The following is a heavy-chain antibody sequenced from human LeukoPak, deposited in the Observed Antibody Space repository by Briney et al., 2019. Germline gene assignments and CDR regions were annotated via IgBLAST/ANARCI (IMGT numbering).Heavy chain of an antibody. J-gene: IGHJ4*02. CDR1: GFTFNNYA. CDR3: ARDMGYYDT. V-gene: IGHV3-23*01. CDR2: ISGSGGST. D-gene: IGHD3-22*01. Sequence: GGSLRLSCAASGFTFNNYAMNWVRQAPGKGLEWVSAISGSGGSTYYADSVKGRFTISRDNSKNTLYLQMNSLRAEDTAVYYCARDMGYYDTWGQGTLVTVSS.